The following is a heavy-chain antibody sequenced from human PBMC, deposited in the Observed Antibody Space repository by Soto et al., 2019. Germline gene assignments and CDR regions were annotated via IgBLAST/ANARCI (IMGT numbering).Heavy chain of an antibody. CDR3: ARDVPWLGAIDNWFDP. V-gene: IGHV4-61*01. Sequence: SETLSLTCTVSGGSMSSSSYYWGWIRQPPGKGLEWIGYIYYSGSTNYNPSLKSRVTISVDTSKNQFSLKLSSVTAADTAVYYCARDVPWLGAIDNWFDPWGQGTLVTVSS. J-gene: IGHJ5*02. CDR2: IYYSGST. CDR1: GGSMSSSSYY. D-gene: IGHD1-26*01.